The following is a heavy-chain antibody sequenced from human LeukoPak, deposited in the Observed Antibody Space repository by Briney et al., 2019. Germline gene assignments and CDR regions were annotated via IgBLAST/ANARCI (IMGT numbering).Heavy chain of an antibody. D-gene: IGHD1-26*01. CDR1: GYSFSSYW. V-gene: IGHV5-51*01. J-gene: IGHJ4*02. CDR3: ARDWGIVGATDGFDY. CDR2: IYPVDSDT. Sequence: GASLKISCKGSGYSFSSYWIGWVRQMPGKGLEWMGIIYPVDSDTRYSPSFQGQVSISVDKSISTAYLQWSSLKASDTAMYYCARDWGIVGATDGFDYWGQGTLVTVSS.